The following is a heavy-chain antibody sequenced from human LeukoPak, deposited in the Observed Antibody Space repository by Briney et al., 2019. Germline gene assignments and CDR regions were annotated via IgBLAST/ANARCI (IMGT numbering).Heavy chain of an antibody. D-gene: IGHD3-10*01. CDR1: GFTFSSYG. V-gene: IGHV3-30*02. CDR2: IRYDGSNK. J-gene: IGHJ4*02. Sequence: GGSLRLSCAASGFTFSSYGMHWVRQAPGKGLEGVAFIRYDGSNKYYADSVKGRFTISRDNSKNTLYLQMNSLRAEDTAVYYCAKQVWFGELSIDYWGQGTLVTVSS. CDR3: AKQVWFGELSIDY.